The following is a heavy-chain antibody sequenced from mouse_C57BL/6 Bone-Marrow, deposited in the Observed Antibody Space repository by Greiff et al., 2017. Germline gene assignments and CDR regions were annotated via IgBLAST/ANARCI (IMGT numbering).Heavy chain of an antibody. Sequence: QVQLQQSGPELVRPGASVKISCKAPGYTFTSHWMPWVRQRPGQGLEWIGEIFPGSGCTYYNEKFKGKATLTVDTSSSPAYMQLSSLTSEDSAVYFCAREEDIYYGIPYAMDYWGQGTSVTVSS. CDR2: IFPGSGCT. D-gene: IGHD2-1*01. CDR1: GYTFTSHW. CDR3: AREEDIYYGIPYAMDY. V-gene: IGHV1-56*01. J-gene: IGHJ4*01.